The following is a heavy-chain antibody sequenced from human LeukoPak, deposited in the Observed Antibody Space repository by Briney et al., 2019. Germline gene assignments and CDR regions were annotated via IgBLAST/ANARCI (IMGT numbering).Heavy chain of an antibody. J-gene: IGHJ3*02. V-gene: IGHV1-2*02. CDR3: ARVPDYDFWSGSNDAFDI. D-gene: IGHD3-3*01. Sequence: ASVKVSCKASGYTLTGYYMHWVRQAPGQGLEWMGWTNPNSGGTNYAQKFQGRVTMTRDTSISTAYMELSRLRSDDTAVYYCARVPDYDFWSGSNDAFDIWGQGTMVTVSS. CDR2: TNPNSGGT. CDR1: GYTLTGYY.